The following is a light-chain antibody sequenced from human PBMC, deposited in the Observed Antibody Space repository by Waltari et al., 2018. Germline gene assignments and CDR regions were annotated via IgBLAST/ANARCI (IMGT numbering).Light chain of an antibody. Sequence: EIVLTQSPLSLSVSPGEPVTISCRSDQSLLHRNGYNYFNWYFQRPGQSPQLLIWLASNRASGVPDRFRATGSGTEFTLSISRVEAEDVGVYFCMQILQTPRTFGQGT. CDR1: QSLLHRNGYNY. V-gene: IGKV2-28*01. J-gene: IGKJ1*01. CDR3: MQILQTPRT. CDR2: LAS.